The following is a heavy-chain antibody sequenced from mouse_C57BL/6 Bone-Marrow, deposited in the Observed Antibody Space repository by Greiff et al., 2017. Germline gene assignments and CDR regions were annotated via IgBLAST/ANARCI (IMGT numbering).Heavy chain of an antibody. CDR3: ARNYGSSYWYFDV. V-gene: IGHV2-2*01. CDR2: IWSGGST. CDR1: GFSLTSYG. J-gene: IGHJ1*03. Sequence: VQLQESGPGLVQPSQSLSITCTVSGFSLTSYGVHWVRQSPGKGLEWLGVIWSGGSTDYYAAFISRLSISKDNSKSQVFFKMNSLQADDTAIYYCARNYGSSYWYFDVWGTGTTVTVSS. D-gene: IGHD1-1*01.